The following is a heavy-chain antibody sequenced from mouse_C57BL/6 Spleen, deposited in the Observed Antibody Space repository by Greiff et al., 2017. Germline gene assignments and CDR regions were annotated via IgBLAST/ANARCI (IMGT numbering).Heavy chain of an antibody. V-gene: IGHV1-82*01. CDR3: AREGSSIQYYFDY. D-gene: IGHD1-1*01. CDR2: IYPGDGDT. Sequence: QVQLQQSGPELVKPGASVTISCKASGYAFSSSWMNWVKQRPGKGLEWIGRIYPGDGDTNYNGKFKGKATLTADKSSSTAYMQLSSLTSEDSAVYFCAREGSSIQYYFDYWGQGTTLTVSS. CDR1: GYAFSSSW. J-gene: IGHJ2*01.